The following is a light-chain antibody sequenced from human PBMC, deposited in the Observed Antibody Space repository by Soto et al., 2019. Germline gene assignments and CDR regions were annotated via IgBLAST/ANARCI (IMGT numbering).Light chain of an antibody. CDR1: SSHVGGYNL. Sequence: QSVLTQPASVSGSPGQSVTISCTGTSSHVGGYNLVSWYQQHPDKAPKLMITEGSKPPSGVFNRFSGSKSGNTAPLTISGLQAEDEADYSCCSYAGSSTYVCGTGTKV. V-gene: IGLV2-23*01. CDR2: EGS. J-gene: IGLJ1*01. CDR3: CSYAGSSTYV.